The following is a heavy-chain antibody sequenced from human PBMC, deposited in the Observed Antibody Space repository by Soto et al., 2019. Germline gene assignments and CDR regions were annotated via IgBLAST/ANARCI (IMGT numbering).Heavy chain of an antibody. J-gene: IGHJ5*02. CDR1: GYTLTELS. D-gene: IGHD3-10*01. CDR3: ATDPPRFGTPGWFDP. V-gene: IGHV1-24*01. Sequence: GASVKVSGKVSGYTLTELSMHWVRQAPGKGLEWMGGFDPEDGETIYAQKFQGRVTMTEDTSTDTAYMELSSLRSEDTAVYYCATDPPRFGTPGWFDPWGQGTLVTVSS. CDR2: FDPEDGET.